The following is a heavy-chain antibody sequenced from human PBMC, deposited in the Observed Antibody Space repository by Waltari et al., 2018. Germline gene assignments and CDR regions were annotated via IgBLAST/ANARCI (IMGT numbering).Heavy chain of an antibody. CDR3: ARVRLYSSSWYFDY. CDR1: GGSISSYY. Sequence: HVQLQESGPGLVKPSETLSLPCPVSGGSISSYYWRWFRQPPGKGLEWIGYIYYSGSTNYNPSLKSRVTMSVDTSKNQFSLKLSSVTAADTAVYYCARVRLYSSSWYFDYWGQGTLVTVSS. CDR2: IYYSGST. V-gene: IGHV4-59*12. J-gene: IGHJ4*02. D-gene: IGHD6-13*01.